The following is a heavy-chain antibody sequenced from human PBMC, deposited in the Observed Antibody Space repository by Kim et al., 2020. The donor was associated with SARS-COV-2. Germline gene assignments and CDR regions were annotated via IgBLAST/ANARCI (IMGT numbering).Heavy chain of an antibody. D-gene: IGHD3-10*01. CDR2: NEAGTER. Sequence: NEAGTERSYVDSVNGRFTISRDNAKDSLFLQMDSLRADDTAVYYCARAGAWGQGTLVTVSS. V-gene: IGHV3-7*01. J-gene: IGHJ4*02. CDR3: ARAGA.